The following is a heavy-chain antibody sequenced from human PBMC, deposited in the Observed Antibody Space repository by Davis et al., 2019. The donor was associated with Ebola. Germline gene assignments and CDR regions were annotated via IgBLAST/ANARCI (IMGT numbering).Heavy chain of an antibody. CDR1: GGTFSTYT. V-gene: IGHV1-69*04. CDR2: IIPMLGIP. Sequence: AASVKVSCKASGGTFSTYTISWVRQAPGQGLEWMGRIIPMLGIPNYAQEFQGRVTITADRSTSTAYMEVRSLKSEDTAVYYCARDWGAAAGNDYWGQGTLVTVSS. CDR3: ARDWGAAAGNDY. D-gene: IGHD6-13*01. J-gene: IGHJ4*02.